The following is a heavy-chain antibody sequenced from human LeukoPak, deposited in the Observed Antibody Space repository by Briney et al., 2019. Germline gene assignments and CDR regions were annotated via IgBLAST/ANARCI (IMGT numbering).Heavy chain of an antibody. D-gene: IGHD2/OR15-2a*01. J-gene: IGHJ4*02. CDR3: AKERTQTTSFDC. CDR1: GFTFSTYP. V-gene: IGHV3-23*01. Sequence: GGALRLSCAASGFTFSTYPMNWVGQAPGKGVEGVSTISGSGGSTYYADSVKRRFTISRDNSKNTLYLQMNRLRADDTAIYYCAKERTQTTSFDCWGQGTLVTVSS. CDR2: ISGSGGST.